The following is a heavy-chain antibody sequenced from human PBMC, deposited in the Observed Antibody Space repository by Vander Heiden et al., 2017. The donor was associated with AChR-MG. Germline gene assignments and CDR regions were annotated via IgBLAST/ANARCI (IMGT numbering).Heavy chain of an antibody. V-gene: IGHV3-30-3*01. CDR1: GFPVSRYS. D-gene: IGHD6-13*01. CDR3: ARGDSRPGAFDI. Sequence: VQLVESGGGGVAPGRSLRTSWDAPGFPVSRYSMHWVRQAPGEGLDWVAVRSYKRRHESYADAVKGRFTSSRDNSKNTLYLQIHSMRAEDTAVYCCARGDSRPGAFDIW. J-gene: IGHJ3*02. CDR2: RSYKRRHE.